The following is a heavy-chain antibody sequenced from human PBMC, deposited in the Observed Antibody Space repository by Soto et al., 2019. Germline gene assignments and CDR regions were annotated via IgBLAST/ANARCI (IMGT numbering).Heavy chain of an antibody. CDR1: GGSFSGYY. Sequence: SETLSLTCAVYGGSFSGYYWSWIRQPPGKGLEWIGEINHSGSTNYNPSLKSRVTISVDTSKNQFSLKLSSVTAADTAVYYCARGVLGMDVWGQGTRSPSP. CDR2: INHSGST. V-gene: IGHV4-34*01. CDR3: ARGVLGMDV. J-gene: IGHJ6*02.